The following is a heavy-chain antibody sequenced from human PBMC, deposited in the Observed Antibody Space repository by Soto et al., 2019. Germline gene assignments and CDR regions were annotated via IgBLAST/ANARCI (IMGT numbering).Heavy chain of an antibody. Sequence: SERLSLTWAVCGGSISSGGYSGSCIRQPPGKGLEWIGYIYHSGSTYYNPSLKSRVTISVDRSKNQFSLKLSSVTAADTPVYYCARDGEMPTIGGGVAFDIWGQPTMVTVS. CDR3: ARDGEMPTIGGGVAFDI. V-gene: IGHV4-30-2*01. CDR1: GGSISSGGYS. D-gene: IGHD2-8*02. CDR2: IYHSGST. J-gene: IGHJ3*02.